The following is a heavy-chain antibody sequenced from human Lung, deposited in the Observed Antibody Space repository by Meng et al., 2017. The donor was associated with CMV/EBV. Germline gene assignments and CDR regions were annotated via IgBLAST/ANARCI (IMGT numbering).Heavy chain of an antibody. CDR3: ARLFHTSLGTNYYYGREV. D-gene: IGHD3-10*01. CDR1: GYTFTGYN. CDR2: INPHSGDT. Sequence: SVKVSXXASGYTFTGYNIHWVRQAPGQGLEWMGWINPHSGDTKYAQKFQGRVTLTTDTSINTAYMEVSRLKSDDTAVFFCARLFHTSLGTNYYYGREVWGLGTXVTVAS. V-gene: IGHV1-2*02. J-gene: IGHJ6*02.